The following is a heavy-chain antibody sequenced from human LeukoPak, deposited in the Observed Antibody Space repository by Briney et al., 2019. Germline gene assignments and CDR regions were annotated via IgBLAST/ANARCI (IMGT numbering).Heavy chain of an antibody. V-gene: IGHV1-18*01. D-gene: IGHD6-19*01. CDR3: AVGAIAVADPGAFDI. CDR1: GDSFTSYG. CDR2: ISTYNGNT. J-gene: IGHJ3*02. Sequence: ASLTVSCTASGDSFTSYGISWVRQPPGQGLEWVGRISTYNGNTTYAQKLQGRVTMTSDTSSSTAYFELRSLRSDDTAVYYCAVGAIAVADPGAFDIWGQGTMVTVSS.